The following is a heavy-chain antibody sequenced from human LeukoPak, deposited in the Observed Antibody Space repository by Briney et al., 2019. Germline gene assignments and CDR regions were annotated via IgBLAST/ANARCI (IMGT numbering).Heavy chain of an antibody. D-gene: IGHD3-3*01. CDR2: IIPIFGTA. CDR1: GGTFSSYA. CDR3: ARGSYDFWSGYNPTYYYYYGMDV. J-gene: IGHJ6*02. V-gene: IGHV1-69*13. Sequence: SVKVSCKASGGTFSSYAISWVRQAPGQGLEWMGGIIPIFGTANYAQKFQGRVTITADESTSTAYMELSSLRSEDTAVYYCARGSYDFWSGYNPTYYYYYGMDVWGQGTTVTVSS.